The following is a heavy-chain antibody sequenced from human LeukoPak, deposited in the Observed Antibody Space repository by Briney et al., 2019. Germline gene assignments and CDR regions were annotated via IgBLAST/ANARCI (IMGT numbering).Heavy chain of an antibody. CDR3: ARGYRVPAAISYYYYMDV. Sequence: SETLSLTCTVSGGSISSYYWSWIRQPPGKGLEWIGYIYYSGSTNYNPSLKSRVTISVDTSENQFSLKLSSVTAADTAVYYCARGYRVPAAISYYYYMDVWGKGTTVTVSS. D-gene: IGHD2-2*01. CDR1: GGSISSYY. CDR2: IYYSGST. J-gene: IGHJ6*03. V-gene: IGHV4-59*08.